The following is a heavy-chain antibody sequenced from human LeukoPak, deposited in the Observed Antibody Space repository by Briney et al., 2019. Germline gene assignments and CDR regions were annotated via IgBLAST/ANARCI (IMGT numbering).Heavy chain of an antibody. CDR2: IYYSGST. CDR1: GGSISGYY. CDR3: ARSVEVTTIFGLGP. Sequence: SETLSLTCTVSGGSISGYYWSWIRQPPGKGLEWIGYIYYSGSTNYNPSLKSRVTISVDTSKNQFSLKLSSVTAADTAVYYCARSVEVTTIFGLGPWGQGTLVTVSS. J-gene: IGHJ5*02. D-gene: IGHD5-24*01. V-gene: IGHV4-59*08.